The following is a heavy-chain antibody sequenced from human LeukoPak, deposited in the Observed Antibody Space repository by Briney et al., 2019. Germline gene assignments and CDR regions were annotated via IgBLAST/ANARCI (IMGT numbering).Heavy chain of an antibody. J-gene: IGHJ5*02. V-gene: IGHV3-30-3*01. CDR1: GFTFSSYA. CDR2: ISYDGSNK. Sequence: GGSLSLSCAASGFTFSSYAMHWVRQAPGKGLEWVAVISYDGSNKYYADSVKGRFTISRDNSKNTLYLQMNSLRAEDTAVYYCARDLEDCSGGSCYSWFDPWGQGTLVTVSS. D-gene: IGHD2-15*01. CDR3: ARDLEDCSGGSCYSWFDP.